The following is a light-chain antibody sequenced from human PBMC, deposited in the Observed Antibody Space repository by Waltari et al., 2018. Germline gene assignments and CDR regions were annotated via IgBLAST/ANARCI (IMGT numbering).Light chain of an antibody. Sequence: DIQMTQSPSSLSASVGDRVTITCRAGQSISRFLNWDQQKPGEATKLHIYTASSLQSGVPSRFSGRGSGTDFTLTISSLQPEDFATYYCQHSYRPPYIFGQGTKLEIK. J-gene: IGKJ2*01. CDR3: QHSYRPPYI. CDR1: QSISRF. V-gene: IGKV1-39*01. CDR2: TAS.